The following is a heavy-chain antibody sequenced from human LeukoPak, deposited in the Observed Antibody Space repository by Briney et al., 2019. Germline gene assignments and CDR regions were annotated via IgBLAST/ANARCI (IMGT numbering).Heavy chain of an antibody. J-gene: IGHJ6*02. CDR3: ARARYYYDSSGYYSDYYYYGMDV. V-gene: IGHV1-69*01. CDR2: IIPIFGTA. Sequence: SVKVSCKASGGTFSSYAISWVRQAPGQGLEWMGGIIPIFGTANYAQKFQGRVTITADESTSTAYMELSSLRSEDTAVYYCARARYYYDSSGYYSDYYYYGMDVWGQGTTVTVSS. D-gene: IGHD3-22*01. CDR1: GGTFSSYA.